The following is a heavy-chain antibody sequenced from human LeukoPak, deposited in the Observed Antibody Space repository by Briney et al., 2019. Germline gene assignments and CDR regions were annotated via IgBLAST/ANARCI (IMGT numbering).Heavy chain of an antibody. V-gene: IGHV1-69*04. CDR2: IIPILGIA. CDR1: GGTFSSYA. Sequence: ASVKVSCKASGGTFSSYAISWVRQAPGQGLEWMGRIIPILGIANYAQKFQGRVTITADKSTSTAYMELSSLRSDDTAVYYCARDHPNSSGWYGRVEAFDLWGQGTTVTVSS. D-gene: IGHD6-19*01. J-gene: IGHJ3*01. CDR3: ARDHPNSSGWYGRVEAFDL.